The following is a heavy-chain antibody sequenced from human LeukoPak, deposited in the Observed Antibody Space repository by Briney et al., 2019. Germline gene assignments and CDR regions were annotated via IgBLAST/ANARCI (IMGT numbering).Heavy chain of an antibody. J-gene: IGHJ3*02. CDR2: IYFSGST. Sequence: SETLSLTCTVSGGSISSYYWSWIRQPPGKGLEGIGYIYFSGSTNYNPSLKSRVTISVDTSKNQFSLKLSSVTAADTAVYYCASSYSSGWYGTDYAFDIWGQGTMVTVSS. CDR1: GGSISSYY. D-gene: IGHD6-19*01. V-gene: IGHV4-59*01. CDR3: ASSYSSGWYGTDYAFDI.